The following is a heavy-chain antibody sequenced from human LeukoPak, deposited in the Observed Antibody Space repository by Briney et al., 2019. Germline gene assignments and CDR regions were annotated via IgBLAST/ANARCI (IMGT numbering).Heavy chain of an antibody. V-gene: IGHV3-21*01. J-gene: IGHJ4*01. CDR2: ITSSSSYA. Sequence: GGSLRLSCEASGFTVSTYNMNWVRQAPGKRLEWVSSITSSSSYAFYADSVKGRFTISRDNAKSLLYLQMNNLRAEDTAVYYCARDRVSGSXSIDYXXXGTLVTVS. D-gene: IGHD3-10*01. CDR3: ARDRVSGSXSIDY. CDR1: GFTVSTYN.